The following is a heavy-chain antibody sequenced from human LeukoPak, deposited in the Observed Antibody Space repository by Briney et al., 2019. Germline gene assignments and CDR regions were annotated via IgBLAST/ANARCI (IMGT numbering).Heavy chain of an antibody. J-gene: IGHJ4*02. CDR3: ARVVLTTVELRFDY. V-gene: IGHV4-31*03. CDR2: IYYSGST. CDR1: GGSISSGGYY. D-gene: IGHD4-11*01. Sequence: PSETLSLTCTVSGGSISSGGYYWSWIRQHPGKGLEWIGYIYYSGSTDYNPSLKSRVTISVDTSKSQFSLHLSSVTAADTAVYYCARVVLTTVELRFDYWGQGSLVTVSS.